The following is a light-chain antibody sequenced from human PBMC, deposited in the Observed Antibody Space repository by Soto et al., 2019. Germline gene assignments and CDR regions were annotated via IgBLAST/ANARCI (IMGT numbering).Light chain of an antibody. CDR3: QHYNKLPIR. Sequence: PCLYPGATATLPCRPSQSVSNNYLAWYQQEPGQAPRLLIYGASSRATGIPDRFSGSGSGTDFTLTISSLQAADFAVYHCQHYNKLPIRFCQGTRLEIK. CDR2: GAS. J-gene: IGKJ5*01. V-gene: IGKV3-20*01. CDR1: QSVSNNY.